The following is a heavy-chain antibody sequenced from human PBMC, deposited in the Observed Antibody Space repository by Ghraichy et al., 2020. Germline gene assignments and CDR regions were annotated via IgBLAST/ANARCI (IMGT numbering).Heavy chain of an antibody. CDR1: GFTFSSCA. V-gene: IGHV3-23*01. Sequence: GGSLRLSCAASGFTFSSCAMNWVRQAPGQGLEWVSAISGRGDYTYYADSVKGRFTISRDNSKNALYLQMHSLRAEDTAVYYCAKQSGYNSGWLDSWGQGTLVTVSS. CDR3: AKQSGYNSGWLDS. CDR2: ISGRGDYT. J-gene: IGHJ4*02. D-gene: IGHD6-19*01.